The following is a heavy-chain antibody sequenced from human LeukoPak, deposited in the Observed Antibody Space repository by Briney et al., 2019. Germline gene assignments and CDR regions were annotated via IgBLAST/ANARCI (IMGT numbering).Heavy chain of an antibody. Sequence: GGSLRLSCAASGFTFSDFYMSWIRQAPGKGLEWVSAISGSGGSTYYADSVKGRFTISRDNSKNTLYLQMNSLRAEDTAVYYCAKDRYYYDSSGYYAPDAFDIWGQGTMVTVSS. J-gene: IGHJ3*02. CDR1: GFTFSDFY. CDR3: AKDRYYYDSSGYYAPDAFDI. D-gene: IGHD3-22*01. CDR2: ISGSGGST. V-gene: IGHV3-23*01.